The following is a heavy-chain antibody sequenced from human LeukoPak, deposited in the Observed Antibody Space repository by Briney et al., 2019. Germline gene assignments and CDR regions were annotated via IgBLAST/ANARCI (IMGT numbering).Heavy chain of an antibody. CDR3: ARGYTLGQSRKRIGNYYFDY. J-gene: IGHJ4*02. CDR1: GGSFGGYY. CDR2: INHSGST. Sequence: SETLSLTCAVYGGSFGGYYWSWIRQPPGKGLEWIGEINHSGSTNYNPSLKSRVTISVDTSKNQFSLKLSSVTAADTAVYYCARGYTLGQSRKRIGNYYFDYWGQGTLVTVSS. D-gene: IGHD1-7*01. V-gene: IGHV4-34*01.